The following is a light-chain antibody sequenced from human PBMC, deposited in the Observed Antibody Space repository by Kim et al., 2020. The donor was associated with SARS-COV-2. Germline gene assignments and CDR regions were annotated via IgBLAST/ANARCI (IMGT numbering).Light chain of an antibody. CDR2: QDS. V-gene: IGLV3-1*01. J-gene: IGLJ2*01. CDR1: KLGDKY. Sequence: GAPGQTASITCSGDKLGDKYACWYQQKPGQSPVLVIYQDSKRPSGIPERFSGSNSGNTATLTISGTQAMDEADDYCQAWDSSTVVFGGGTQLTVL. CDR3: QAWDSSTVV.